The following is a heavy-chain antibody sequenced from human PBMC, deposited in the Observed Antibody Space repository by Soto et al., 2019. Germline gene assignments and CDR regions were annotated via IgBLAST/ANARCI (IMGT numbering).Heavy chain of an antibody. CDR2: IYPGDSDT. CDR1: GYSFTSYW. Sequence: PGESLKISCKGSGYSFTSYWIGWVRQMPGKGLEWMGIIYPGDSDTRYSPSFQGQVTISADKSISTAYLQWSSLKASDTAMYYCARRYMRGTPAGGYCSGGSCYSLTLTSTYSFDYWGQGTLVTVSS. V-gene: IGHV5-51*01. J-gene: IGHJ4*02. CDR3: ARRYMRGTPAGGYCSGGSCYSLTLTSTYSFDY. D-gene: IGHD2-15*01.